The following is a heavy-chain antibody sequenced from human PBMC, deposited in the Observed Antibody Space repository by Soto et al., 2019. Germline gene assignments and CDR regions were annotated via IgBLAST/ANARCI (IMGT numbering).Heavy chain of an antibody. V-gene: IGHV1-18*01. J-gene: IGHJ5*02. Sequence: ASVKVSCKPSGYTFSNYGITWVRQAPGQPLGWLGWISLYSDGTNYAQKFQGRVSMTTDTSTTTAYMELRSLRSDDTAVYYCARVVPGAEAWFGPWGQGTLVTVSS. CDR2: ISLYSDGT. D-gene: IGHD2-2*01. CDR3: ARVVPGAEAWFGP. CDR1: GYTFSNYG.